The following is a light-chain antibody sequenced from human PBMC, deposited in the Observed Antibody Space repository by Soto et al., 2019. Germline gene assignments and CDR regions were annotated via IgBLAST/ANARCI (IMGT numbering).Light chain of an antibody. J-gene: IGKJ5*01. V-gene: IGKV3D-15*01. CDR1: QSVSNN. Sequence: VLTQSPGTLSLSPWERATLSCRASQSVSNNYLAWYQQKPGQAPRLLIYGASTRATGTPARFSGSGSGTEFTLTISSLQSEDFALYYCQQYNKWPLITFGQGTRLEIK. CDR2: GAS. CDR3: QQYNKWPLIT.